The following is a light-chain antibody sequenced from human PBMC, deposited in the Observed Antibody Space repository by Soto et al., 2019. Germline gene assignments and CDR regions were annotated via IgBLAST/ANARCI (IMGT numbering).Light chain of an antibody. CDR2: GNN. V-gene: IGLV1-40*01. CDR1: SSNIGAGYD. J-gene: IGLJ2*01. CDR3: QSYDSSLRASV. Sequence: QSVLTQPPSVSGAPGQRVTNPCTGSSSNIGAGYDVHWYQQVPGTAPKLLIYGNNNRPSGVPDRFSGSKSGTSASLAITGLQAADEADYYCQSYDSSLRASVFGGGTKLTVL.